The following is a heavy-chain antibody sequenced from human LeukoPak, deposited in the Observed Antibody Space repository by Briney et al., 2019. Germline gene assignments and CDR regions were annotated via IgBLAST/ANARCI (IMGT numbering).Heavy chain of an antibody. V-gene: IGHV4-61*02. D-gene: IGHD3-22*01. CDR1: GGSISSGSYY. J-gene: IGHJ3*02. CDR3: ARDPYYDSSGYHDAFDI. CDR2: IYTSGST. Sequence: SQTLSLTGTVSGGSISSGSYYWSWIRQPAGKGLEWIGRIYTSGSTNYNPSLKSRVTISVDTSKNQFSLKLSSVTAADTAVYYCARDPYYDSSGYHDAFDIWGQGTMVTVSS.